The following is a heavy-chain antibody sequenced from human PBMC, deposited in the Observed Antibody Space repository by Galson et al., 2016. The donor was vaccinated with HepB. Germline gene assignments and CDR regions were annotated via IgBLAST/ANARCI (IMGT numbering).Heavy chain of an antibody. CDR1: GFTFNTYA. CDR2: INSNGGFT. J-gene: IGHJ4*02. Sequence: SLRLSCAASGFTFNTYAMHWVRQAPGKGLEYVSIINSNGGFTYYADSVKGRFTISRDNSKNILYLQMSSLRAEDTAVYYWVKDRATAGTYADGYFDYWGQGTLVTVSS. CDR3: VKDRATAGTYADGYFDY. D-gene: IGHD3-10*01. V-gene: IGHV3-64D*09.